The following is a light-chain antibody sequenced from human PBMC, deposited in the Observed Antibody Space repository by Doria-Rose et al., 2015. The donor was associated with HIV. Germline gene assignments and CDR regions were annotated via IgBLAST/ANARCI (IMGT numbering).Light chain of an antibody. V-gene: IGKV3-20*01. CDR2: DGS. Sequence: TQSPGALSLSPGERATLSCRASQSFSSTYLAWYQQKPGQAPSLLIYDGSTRDTGIPDRFSASGTGTDFTLTINRLEPEDFALYYCHQYGTSRTFGQGTKVEI. J-gene: IGKJ1*01. CDR3: HQYGTSRT. CDR1: QSFSSTY.